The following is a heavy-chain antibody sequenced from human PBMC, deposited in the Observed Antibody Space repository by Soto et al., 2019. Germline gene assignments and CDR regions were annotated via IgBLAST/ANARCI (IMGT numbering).Heavy chain of an antibody. D-gene: IGHD4-17*01. CDR2: ISWNSGSI. J-gene: IGHJ4*02. Sequence: GGSLRLSCAASGFTFDDYAMHWVRQAPGKGLEWVSGISWNSGSIGYADSVKGRFTISRDNAKNSLYLQMNSLRAEDTALYYCAKGESYGDYNFDYWGQGTLVTVS. CDR3: AKGESYGDYNFDY. V-gene: IGHV3-9*01. CDR1: GFTFDDYA.